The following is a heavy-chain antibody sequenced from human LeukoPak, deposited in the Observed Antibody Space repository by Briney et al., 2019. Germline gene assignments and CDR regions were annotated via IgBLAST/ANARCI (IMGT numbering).Heavy chain of an antibody. CDR1: GGSISSYY. V-gene: IGHV4-59*01. J-gene: IGHJ5*02. CDR3: ARQARGYSGYGGTWFDP. D-gene: IGHD5-12*01. CDR2: IYYSGST. Sequence: PSETLSLTCTVSGGSISSYYWSWIRQPPGKGLEWIGYIYYSGSTNYNPSLKSRVTISVDTSKNQFSLKLSSVTAADTAVYYCARQARGYSGYGGTWFDPWGQGTLVTVSS.